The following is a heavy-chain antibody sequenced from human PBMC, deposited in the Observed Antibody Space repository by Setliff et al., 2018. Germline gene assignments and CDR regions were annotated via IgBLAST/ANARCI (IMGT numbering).Heavy chain of an antibody. CDR2: INHSGST. J-gene: IGHJ4*02. Sequence: PSETLSLTCAVYGGSFSGYYWSWIRQPPGKGLEWIGEINHSGSTNYNPSLKSRVTISVDTSKNQFSLKLSSVTAADTAVYYCARVVPAAMYFDYWGQGTLVT. CDR1: GGSFSGYY. D-gene: IGHD2-2*01. V-gene: IGHV4-34*01. CDR3: ARVVPAAMYFDY.